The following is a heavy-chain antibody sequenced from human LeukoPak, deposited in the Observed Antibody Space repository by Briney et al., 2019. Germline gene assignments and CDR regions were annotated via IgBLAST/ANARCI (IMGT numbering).Heavy chain of an antibody. J-gene: IGHJ4*02. CDR1: GFTFSSYW. CDR3: ARGRPHGNDY. CDR2: IASDGSST. V-gene: IGHV3-74*01. Sequence: GGSLRLSCAASGFTFSSYWMNWVRQAPGKGLVWVSHIASDGSSTTYADSVKGRFSVPRDNAENTLYLQMNSLRVEDTAVYYCARGRPHGNDYWGQGTLVTVSS. D-gene: IGHD4-23*01.